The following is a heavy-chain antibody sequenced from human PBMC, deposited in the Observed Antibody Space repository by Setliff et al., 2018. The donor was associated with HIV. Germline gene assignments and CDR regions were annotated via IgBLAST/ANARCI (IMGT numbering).Heavy chain of an antibody. J-gene: IGHJ4*02. D-gene: IGHD1-26*01. CDR2: VSNTGTT. CDR1: GDSISSYY. CDR3: ARTRGRALVSYYFDS. V-gene: IGHV4-59*01. Sequence: SETLSLTCTVSGDSISSYYWTWVRQSPGRGLEWIGYVSNTGTTSYNPSLNSRVTMSLDTARDQFSLKLSSVTAADTAVYYCARTRGRALVSYYFDSWGQGRLVTVSS.